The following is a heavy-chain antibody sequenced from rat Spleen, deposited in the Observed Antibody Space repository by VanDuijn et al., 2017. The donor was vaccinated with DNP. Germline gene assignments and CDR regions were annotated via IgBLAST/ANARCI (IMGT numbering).Heavy chain of an antibody. CDR3: ARWSRYFDY. CDR1: GYSITSNY. J-gene: IGHJ2*01. Sequence: EVQLQESGPGLVKPSQSLSLTCSVTGYSITSNYWAWIRKFPGNKMEWMGYISYSGSTNYNPSLKSRFSITRDTSKNQFFLQLNSVTTEDTATDYCARWSRYFDYWGQGVMVTVSS. V-gene: IGHV3-1*01. CDR2: ISYSGST.